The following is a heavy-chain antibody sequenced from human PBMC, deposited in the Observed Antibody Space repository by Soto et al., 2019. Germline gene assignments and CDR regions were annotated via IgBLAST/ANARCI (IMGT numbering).Heavy chain of an antibody. CDR2: INVSGGGT. Sequence: GGSLRLSCAASGFTFSNYAMSWVRQAPGKGLEWVSTINVSGGGTYYADSVKGRFTISRDNSKNTLYLQMNSLRDDDTAVYYSAKDLGAAWYNFDYWGQGTLVTVSS. V-gene: IGHV3-23*01. CDR3: AKDLGAAWYNFDY. CDR1: GFTFSNYA. D-gene: IGHD6-13*01. J-gene: IGHJ4*02.